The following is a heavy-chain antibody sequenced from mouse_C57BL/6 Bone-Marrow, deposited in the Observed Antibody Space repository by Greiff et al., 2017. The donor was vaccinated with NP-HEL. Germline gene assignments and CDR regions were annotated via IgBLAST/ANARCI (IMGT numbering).Heavy chain of an antibody. Sequence: QVQLQQPGAELVRPGTSVKLSCKASGYTFTSYWMHWVKQRPGQGLEWIGVIDPSDSYTNYNHQFKGKATLTVDKSSSTAYMQLSSQTSEDSAVYSSARVSTMVKWFAYWGQGPLVPVSA. D-gene: IGHD2-2*01. J-gene: IGHJ3*01. CDR3: ARVSTMVKWFAY. V-gene: IGHV1-59*01. CDR2: IDPSDSYT. CDR1: GYTFTSYW.